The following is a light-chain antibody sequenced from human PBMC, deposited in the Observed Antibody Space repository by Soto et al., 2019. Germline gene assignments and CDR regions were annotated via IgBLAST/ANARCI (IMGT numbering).Light chain of an antibody. J-gene: IGLJ3*02. V-gene: IGLV2-14*01. Sequence: QSALTQPASVSGSPGQSVTISCSGSSSNVGAYNYVSWYQRHPGKAPKLMIYDVTNRPSGFSNRFSGSKSGNTASLTISGLQAEDEADYFCSSYTSISTVVCGGGTKLTGL. CDR1: SSNVGAYNY. CDR3: SSYTSISTVV. CDR2: DVT.